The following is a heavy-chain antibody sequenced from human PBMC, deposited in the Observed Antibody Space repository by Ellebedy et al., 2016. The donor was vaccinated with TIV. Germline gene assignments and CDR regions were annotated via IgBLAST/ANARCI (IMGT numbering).Heavy chain of an antibody. CDR1: GGSISSGGHY. V-gene: IGHV4-31*03. J-gene: IGHJ4*02. D-gene: IGHD2-15*01. Sequence: SETLSLXXTVSGGSISSGGHYWSWIRQHPGKGLEWIGYIFHSGSTDYNPSLRSRVSMSVDTSKNQFSLRLNSMTAADTAVYYCARDAVLAAATRIFDIWGQGTPVTVTS. CDR2: IFHSGST. CDR3: ARDAVLAAATRIFDI.